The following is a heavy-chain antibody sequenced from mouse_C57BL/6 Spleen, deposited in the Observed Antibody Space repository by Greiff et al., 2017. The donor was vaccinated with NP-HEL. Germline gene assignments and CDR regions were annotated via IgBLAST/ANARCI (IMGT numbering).Heavy chain of an antibody. J-gene: IGHJ4*01. CDR1: GFTFSDYG. CDR2: ISSGSSTI. CDR3: ARKDYYGSYAMGY. D-gene: IGHD1-1*01. Sequence: EVHLVESGGGLVKPGGSLKLSCAASGFTFSDYGMHWVRQAPEKGLEWVAYISSGSSTIYYADTVKGRFTISRDNAKNTLFLQMTSLRSEDTAMYYCARKDYYGSYAMGYWGQGTSVTVSS. V-gene: IGHV5-17*01.